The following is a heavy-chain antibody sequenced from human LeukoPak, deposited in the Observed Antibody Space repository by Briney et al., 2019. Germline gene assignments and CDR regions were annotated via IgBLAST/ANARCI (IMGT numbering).Heavy chain of an antibody. CDR3: AEFGIAMFGVV. J-gene: IGHJ6*04. V-gene: IGHV3-23*01. Sequence: GGSLRLSCAASGLTFSSYGVGWVRPPPGKGVQWVSAISGRGGSTYYAPSVKARYTISRHNDKNSLYLHLNSRRARDTTLFSCAEFGIAMFGVVWGKGTTVPIPS. D-gene: IGHD3-10*02. CDR1: GLTFSSYG. CDR2: ISGRGGST.